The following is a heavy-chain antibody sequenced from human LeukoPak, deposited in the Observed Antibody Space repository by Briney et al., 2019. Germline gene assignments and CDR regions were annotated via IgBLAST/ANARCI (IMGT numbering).Heavy chain of an antibody. V-gene: IGHV1-69*04. D-gene: IGHD5-12*01. J-gene: IGHJ4*02. CDR1: GGTFSSYA. Sequence: ASVKVSCKASGGTFSSYAISWVRQAPGQGLEWMGRIIPILGIANYAQKFQGRVTITADKSTSTAYMELSSLRSEDTAVYYCARDIIPGGYTDYWGQGTLVTVSS. CDR3: ARDIIPGGYTDY. CDR2: IIPILGIA.